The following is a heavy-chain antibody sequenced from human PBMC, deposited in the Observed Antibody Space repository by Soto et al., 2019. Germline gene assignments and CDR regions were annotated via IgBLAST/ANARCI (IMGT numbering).Heavy chain of an antibody. Sequence: ASVKVSCKASGYTFTGLYIHWVRLAPGQGLEWMGWINPNSGGTNYAEKFQGRVTMTRDTSISTAYMELSSLRSDDTAVYYCARDHGWWSFDYWGQGALVTVS. CDR1: GYTFTGLY. D-gene: IGHD2-8*02. J-gene: IGHJ4*02. CDR3: ARDHGWWSFDY. CDR2: INPNSGGT. V-gene: IGHV1-2*02.